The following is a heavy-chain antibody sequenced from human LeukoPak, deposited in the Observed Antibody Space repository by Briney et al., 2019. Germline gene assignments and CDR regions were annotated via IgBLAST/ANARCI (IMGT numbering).Heavy chain of an antibody. Sequence: GGSLRLSCAASGFSFSSFSMNWVRQAPGKGLEWVSYISSSSGTIYYADSVQGRFTLSRDNAKNSLYLQMNSLKAEDTAVYYCVRGGGSFDSWGQGTLVTVSS. J-gene: IGHJ4*02. CDR2: ISSSSGTI. D-gene: IGHD1-26*01. V-gene: IGHV3-48*04. CDR1: GFSFSSFS. CDR3: VRGGGSFDS.